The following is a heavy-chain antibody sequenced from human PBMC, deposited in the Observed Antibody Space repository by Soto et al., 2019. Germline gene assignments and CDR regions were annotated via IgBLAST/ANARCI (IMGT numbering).Heavy chain of an antibody. CDR3: SSSEGHYDILTGYYWFDP. J-gene: IGHJ5*02. V-gene: IGHV1-8*01. CDR1: GYTFTSYD. Sequence: ASVKVSCKASGYTFTSYDINWVRQATGQGLEWMGWMNPNSGNTGYAQKFQGRVTMTRNTSISTAYMELSSLRSEDTAVYYFSSSEGHYDILTGYYWFDPWGQGTLVTVSS. CDR2: MNPNSGNT. D-gene: IGHD3-9*01.